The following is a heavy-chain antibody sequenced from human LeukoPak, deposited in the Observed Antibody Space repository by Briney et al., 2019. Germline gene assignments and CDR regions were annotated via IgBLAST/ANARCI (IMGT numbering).Heavy chain of an antibody. J-gene: IGHJ4*02. V-gene: IGHV1-69-2*01. CDR3: ATVGWGSSGDY. CDR1: GYTFTDYY. D-gene: IGHD3-16*01. CDR2: VDPEDGET. Sequence: ASVKVSCKVPGYTFTDYYMHWVQQAPGKGLEWMGLVDPEDGETIYAEKFQGRVTITADTSTDTAYMELSSLRSEDTAVYYCATVGWGSSGDYWGQGTLVTVSS.